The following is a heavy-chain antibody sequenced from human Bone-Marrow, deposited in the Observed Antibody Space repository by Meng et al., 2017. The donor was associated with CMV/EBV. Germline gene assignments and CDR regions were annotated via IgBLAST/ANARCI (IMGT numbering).Heavy chain of an antibody. CDR3: ARAHLWGGYDY. CDR1: GFTFDDYG. D-gene: IGHD3-16*01. CDR2: INWNGGST. J-gene: IGHJ4*02. Sequence: GESLKISCAASGFTFDDYGMSWVRQAPGKGLEWVSGINWNGGSTGYADSVKGRFTISRDNAKNSLYLQMNSLRAEDTALYHCARAHLWGGYDYWGQGTLVTVSS. V-gene: IGHV3-20*01.